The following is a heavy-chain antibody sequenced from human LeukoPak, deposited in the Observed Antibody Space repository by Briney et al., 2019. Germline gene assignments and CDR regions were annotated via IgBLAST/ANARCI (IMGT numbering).Heavy chain of an antibody. CDR2: INPNSGGT. CDR3: ATYPTLRDFDWLSYYYYYGMDV. CDR1: GYTFTGYY. V-gene: IGHV1-2*02. J-gene: IGHJ6*02. D-gene: IGHD3-9*01. Sequence: DSVKVSCKASGYTFTGYYMHWVRQAPGQGLEWMGWINPNSGGTNYAQKFQGRVTMTRDTSISTAYMELSRLRSDDTAVYYCATYPTLRDFDWLSYYYYYGMDVWGQGTTVTVSS.